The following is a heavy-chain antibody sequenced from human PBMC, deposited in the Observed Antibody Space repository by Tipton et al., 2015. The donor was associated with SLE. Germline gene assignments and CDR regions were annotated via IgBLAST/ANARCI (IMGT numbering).Heavy chain of an antibody. V-gene: IGHV4-61*05. J-gene: IGHJ2*01. CDR3: ARDPSSSWGGSRSFDL. Sequence: TLSLTCTVSGGSISSSSYYWGWIRQPPGKGLEWIGYIYYSGSTNYNPSLKSRVTISVDTSKNQFSLKLSSVTAADTAVYYCARDPSSSWGGSRSFDLWGRGTL. CDR2: IYYSGST. CDR1: GGSISSSSYY. D-gene: IGHD6-13*01.